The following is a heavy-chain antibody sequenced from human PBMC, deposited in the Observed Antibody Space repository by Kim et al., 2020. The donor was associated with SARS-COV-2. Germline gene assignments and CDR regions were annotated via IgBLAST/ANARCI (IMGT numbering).Heavy chain of an antibody. CDR1: GGSFSGYY. Sequence: SETLSLTCAVYGGSFSGYYWSWIRQPPGKGLEWIGEINHSGSTNYNPSLKSRVTISVDTSKNQFSLKLSSVTAADTAVYFCARVDDTDMLTVDYWGQGTLVTVSS. V-gene: IGHV4-34*01. J-gene: IGHJ4*02. CDR3: ARVDDTDMLTVDY. D-gene: IGHD5-18*01. CDR2: INHSGST.